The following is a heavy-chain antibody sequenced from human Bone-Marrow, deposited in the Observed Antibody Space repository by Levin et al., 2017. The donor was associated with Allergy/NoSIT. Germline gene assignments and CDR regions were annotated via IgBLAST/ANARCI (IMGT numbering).Heavy chain of an antibody. D-gene: IGHD2-21*01. CDR1: GFTFSSYE. Sequence: RGESLKISCAAIGFTFSSYEFNWVRQAPGKGLEWLSYIDASGSSVYYADSVKGRFTISRDNAKESLYLEMKSLRAEDTALYYCAREAHDCGGDCYDYWGQGTLVTVSS. J-gene: IGHJ4*02. V-gene: IGHV3-48*03. CDR3: AREAHDCGGDCYDY. CDR2: IDASGSSV.